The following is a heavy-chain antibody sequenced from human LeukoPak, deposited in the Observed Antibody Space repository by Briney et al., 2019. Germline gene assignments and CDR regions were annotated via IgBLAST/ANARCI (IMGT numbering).Heavy chain of an antibody. D-gene: IGHD3-16*02. CDR3: AKGLRSDY. CDR1: GYTFSNYD. V-gene: IGHV1-8*01. Sequence: ASVKVSCKASGYTFSNYDINWVRQATGQGLVWMGWMNPNSGKRVYAQKFQGRVTMTSNSSINTAYMELTSLTSDDTAVYYCAKGLRSDYWGQGTLVTVSS. CDR2: MNPNSGKR. J-gene: IGHJ4*02.